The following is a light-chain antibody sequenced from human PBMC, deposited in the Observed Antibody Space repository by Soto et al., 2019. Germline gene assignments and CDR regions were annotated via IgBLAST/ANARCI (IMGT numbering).Light chain of an antibody. Sequence: QSVLTQPASVSVSPGQSITISCTGTSSDIDAYNYVSWYQQHPGKAPKLMIYDVSNRPSGISNRFSGSKSGNTASLTISGLQAEDEADYYCGSYTTSSTDIFATATKVTVL. V-gene: IGLV2-14*01. CDR1: SSDIDAYNY. CDR3: GSYTTSSTDI. J-gene: IGLJ1*01. CDR2: DVS.